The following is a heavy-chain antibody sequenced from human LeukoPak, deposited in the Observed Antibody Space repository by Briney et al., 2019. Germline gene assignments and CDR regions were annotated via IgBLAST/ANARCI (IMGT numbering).Heavy chain of an antibody. V-gene: IGHV4-34*01. D-gene: IGHD5-12*01. CDR3: ARGGYSGYLNWFDP. J-gene: IGHJ5*02. CDR2: INHSGST. CDR1: GGSFSGYY. Sequence: SETLSLTCAVYGGSFSGYYWSWIRQPLGKGLEWIGEINHSGSTNYNPSLKSRVTISVDTSKNQFSLKLSSVTAADTAVYYCARGGYSGYLNWFDPWGQGTLVTVSS.